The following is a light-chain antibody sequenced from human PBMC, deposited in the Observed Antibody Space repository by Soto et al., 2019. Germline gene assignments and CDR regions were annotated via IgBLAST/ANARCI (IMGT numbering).Light chain of an antibody. V-gene: IGKV3-20*01. CDR1: QSISSTY. CDR2: GAF. J-gene: IGKJ1*01. CDR3: QQYGSSPWT. Sequence: EIVLTQSPGTLSLSPGERATLSCRASQSISSTYLAWYQHKPGQAPRLLIYGAFSRATGIPDRFCGSGSGTDFTLTISRLEPEDFAVYYCQQYGSSPWTFGQGTKVEIK.